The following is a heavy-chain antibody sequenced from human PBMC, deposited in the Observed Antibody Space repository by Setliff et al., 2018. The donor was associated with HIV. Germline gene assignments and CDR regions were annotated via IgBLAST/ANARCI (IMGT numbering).Heavy chain of an antibody. D-gene: IGHD3-22*01. J-gene: IGHJ4*02. CDR2: INAGNGNT. CDR3: ARGFYDSNGYYSYFDH. V-gene: IGHV1-3*03. CDR1: GYTFTSYV. Sequence: ASVKVSCKASGYTFTSYVMHWVRQAPGQRLEWMGWINAGNGNTKYSQEFQGIVTITRDTSASTAYMELSSLRSEDMAVYYCARGFYDSNGYYSYFDHWGQGTLVTVSS.